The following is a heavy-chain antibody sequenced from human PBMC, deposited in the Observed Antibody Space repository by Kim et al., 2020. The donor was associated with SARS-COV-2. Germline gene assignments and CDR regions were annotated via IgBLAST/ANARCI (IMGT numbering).Heavy chain of an antibody. V-gene: IGHV3-23*01. CDR3: AKPQKVDVSGYYD. J-gene: IGHJ4*02. CDR1: GFTFSSYA. D-gene: IGHD3-22*01. Sequence: GGSLRLSCTASGFTFSSYAMTWVRQAPGKGLEWISRISVGGGTTYYADSVKGRFTIFRDDSKNTLNLQMNSLRAEDTAVYFCAKPQKVDVSGYYDWGQGTLVTVSS. CDR2: ISVGGGTT.